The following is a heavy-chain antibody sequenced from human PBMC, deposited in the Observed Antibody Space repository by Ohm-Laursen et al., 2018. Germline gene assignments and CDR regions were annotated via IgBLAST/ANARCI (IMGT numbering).Heavy chain of an antibody. CDR1: GFTFSSYA. Sequence: SLRLSCAASGFTFSSYAMSWVRQAPGKGLEWVSAISGSGGSTYYADSVKGRFTISRDNSKNTLYVQMNSLRAEDTAVYYCAKGVEMEFYYYYYGMDVWGQGTTVTVSS. CDR3: AKGVEMEFYYYYYGMDV. V-gene: IGHV3-23*01. J-gene: IGHJ6*02. CDR2: ISGSGGST. D-gene: IGHD5-24*01.